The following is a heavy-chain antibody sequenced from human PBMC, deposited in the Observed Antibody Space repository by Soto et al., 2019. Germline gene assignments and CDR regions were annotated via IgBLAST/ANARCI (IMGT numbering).Heavy chain of an antibody. CDR1: GGTHNNYA. V-gene: IGHV1-69*06. Sequence: QVQLLQSGSEVRKPGSSVKVYCNASGGTHNNYAFTWGRQARGQGLEWVGGIMPIFATVVYAQRFEGRVTISADKSTSSAYMELTNLSFDDTAVYYCTIWSEAVRYKCYVLDVWGQGTAITVSS. CDR3: TIWSEAVRYKCYVLDV. J-gene: IGHJ6*02. D-gene: IGHD3-10*01. CDR2: IMPIFATV.